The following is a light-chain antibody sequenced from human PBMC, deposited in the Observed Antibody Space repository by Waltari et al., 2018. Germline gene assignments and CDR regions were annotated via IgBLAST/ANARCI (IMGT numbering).Light chain of an antibody. CDR1: QSISSS. J-gene: IGKJ5*01. CDR3: QQRTNWPPEIT. Sequence: EIVLTQSPATLSLSPGERAPLSCRASQSISSSLAWYQQKPGQAPRLIIYDASNRATGIAARFSGSVSGTDFTLTISSLEPEDFAVYYCQQRTNWPPEITFGQGTRLEIK. V-gene: IGKV3-11*01. CDR2: DAS.